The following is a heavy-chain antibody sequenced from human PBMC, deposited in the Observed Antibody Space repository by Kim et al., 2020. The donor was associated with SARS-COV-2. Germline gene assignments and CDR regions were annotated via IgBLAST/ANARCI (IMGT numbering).Heavy chain of an antibody. CDR3: ARGFEWPRRGGDYYYYGMDV. J-gene: IGHJ6*02. CDR2: INWNGGST. Sequence: GGSLRLSCAASGFTFDDYGMSWVRQAPGKGLEWVSGINWNGGSTGYADSMKGRFTISRDNAKNSLYLQMNSLRAEDTALYHCARGFEWPRRGGDYYYYGMDVWGQGTTVTVSS. CDR1: GFTFDDYG. V-gene: IGHV3-20*01. D-gene: IGHD3-10*01.